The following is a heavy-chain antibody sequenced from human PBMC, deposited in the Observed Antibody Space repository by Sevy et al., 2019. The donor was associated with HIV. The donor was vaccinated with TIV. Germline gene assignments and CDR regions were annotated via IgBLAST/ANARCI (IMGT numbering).Heavy chain of an antibody. CDR3: ARGGSGSYGYNWFDP. J-gene: IGHJ5*02. CDR1: GFTFSSYG. V-gene: IGHV3-33*01. Sequence: GGSLRLSCAASGFTFSSYGMHWVRQAPVKGLEWVAVIWYDGSNKYYADSVKGRFTISRDNSKNTLYLQMNSLRAEDTAVYYCARGGSGSYGYNWFDPWGQGTLVTVSS. CDR2: IWYDGSNK. D-gene: IGHD1-26*01.